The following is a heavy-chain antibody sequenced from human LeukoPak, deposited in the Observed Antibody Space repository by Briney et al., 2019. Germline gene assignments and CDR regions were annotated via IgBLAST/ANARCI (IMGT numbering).Heavy chain of an antibody. CDR3: ARDLIDYGDYGRDYYYYYGMDV. CDR1: GYSISSGYY. D-gene: IGHD4-17*01. CDR2: IYHSGST. V-gene: IGHV4-38-2*02. Sequence: SETLSLTCAVSGYSISSGYYWGWIRQPPGKGLEWIGSIYHSGSTYYKPSLKSRVTISVDTSKNQFSLKLSSVTAADTAVYYCARDLIDYGDYGRDYYYYYGMDVWGKGTTVTVSS. J-gene: IGHJ6*04.